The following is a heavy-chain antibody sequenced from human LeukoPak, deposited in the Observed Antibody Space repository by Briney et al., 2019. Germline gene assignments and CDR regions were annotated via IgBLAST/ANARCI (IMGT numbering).Heavy chain of an antibody. V-gene: IGHV3-23*01. CDR3: ATKGEGMDV. CDR2: IGSSGGST. J-gene: IGHJ6*04. CDR1: GFGFSTYW. Sequence: GGSLRLSCAASGFGFSTYWMTWVRQAPGKGLEWVSGIGSSGGSTYYADSVKGRLTISRDNSKNTLYLQMNSLRAEDAAVYYCATKGEGMDVWGKGTTVTVSS.